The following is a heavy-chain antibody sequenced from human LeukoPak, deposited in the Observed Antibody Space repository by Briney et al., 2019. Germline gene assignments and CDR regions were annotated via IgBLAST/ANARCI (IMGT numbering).Heavy chain of an antibody. CDR1: GYTFTGYY. Sequence: GASVKVSCKASGYTFTGYYMHWVRQAPGQGLEWMGWINPNSGGTNYAQTFQGRVTMTRDTSISTAYMELSRLRSDDTAVYYCARDMGPEGADYDFWSGYPSPYYYYYMDVWAKGPRSPSP. CDR3: ARDMGPEGADYDFWSGYPSPYYYYYMDV. V-gene: IGHV1-2*02. D-gene: IGHD3-3*01. J-gene: IGHJ6*03. CDR2: INPNSGGT.